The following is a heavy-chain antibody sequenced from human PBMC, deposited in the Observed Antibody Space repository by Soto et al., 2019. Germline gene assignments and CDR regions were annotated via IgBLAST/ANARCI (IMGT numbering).Heavy chain of an antibody. CDR3: ARSSTPNYDFWSGYFNWFDP. V-gene: IGHV4-4*07. D-gene: IGHD3-3*01. CDR2: IYTSGST. J-gene: IGHJ5*02. Sequence: QVQLQESGPGLVKPSETLSLTCTVSGGSISSYYWSWIRQPAGKGLEWIGRIYTSGSTNYNPSLKSRVPMSVDTSKNQFSLKLSSVTAADTAVYYCARSSTPNYDFWSGYFNWFDPWGQGTLVTVSS. CDR1: GGSISSYY.